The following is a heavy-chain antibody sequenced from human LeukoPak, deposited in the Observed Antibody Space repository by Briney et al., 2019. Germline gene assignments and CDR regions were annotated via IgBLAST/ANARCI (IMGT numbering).Heavy chain of an antibody. CDR3: ARARYGDYDNY. D-gene: IGHD4-17*01. J-gene: IGHJ4*02. Sequence: SETLSLTCAVYGGSFSGYYWSWIRQPPGKGLEWIGEIKHSGSTNYNPSLKSRVTISVDTSKNQFSLKLSSVTAADTAVYYCARARYGDYDNYWGQGTLVTVSS. V-gene: IGHV4-34*01. CDR2: IKHSGST. CDR1: GGSFSGYY.